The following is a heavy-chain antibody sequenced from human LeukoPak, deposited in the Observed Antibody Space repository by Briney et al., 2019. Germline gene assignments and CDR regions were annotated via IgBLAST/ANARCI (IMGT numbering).Heavy chain of an antibody. CDR1: GFTFSSYG. CDR2: IKQDGSEK. CDR3: ARKGDCSGGSCYEDY. D-gene: IGHD2-15*01. J-gene: IGHJ4*02. V-gene: IGHV3-7*01. Sequence: GGSLRLSCAASGFTFSSYGMHWVRQAQGKGLEWVANIKQDGSEKYYVDSVKGRFTTSRDNAKNSLYLQMNSLRAEDTAVYYCARKGDCSGGSCYEDYWGQGTLVTVSS.